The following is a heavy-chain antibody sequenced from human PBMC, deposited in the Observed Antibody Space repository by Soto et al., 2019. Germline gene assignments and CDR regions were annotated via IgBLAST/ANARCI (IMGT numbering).Heavy chain of an antibody. V-gene: IGHV1-8*01. CDR3: ARGARDLMTTVPPRGFDWFDA. J-gene: IGHJ5*02. CDR2: MNPNSGNT. D-gene: IGHD4-17*01. Sequence: ASVKVSCKASGYTFTSYDINWVRQATGQGLEWMGWMNPNSGNTGYAQKFQGRVTITGNASTSTAYMELSSLRSEDTAVYYCARGARDLMTTVPPRGFDWFDAWGQGTLVTVSS. CDR1: GYTFTSYD.